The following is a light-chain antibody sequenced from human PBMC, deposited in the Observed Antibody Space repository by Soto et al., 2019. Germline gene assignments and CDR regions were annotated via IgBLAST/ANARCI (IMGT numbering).Light chain of an antibody. CDR1: SSDVGNNNH. Sequence: QSALTQPASVSGSPGQSITISCTGTSSDVGNNNHVSWYQHHPGKAPKLMIYGVSYRPSGVSNRFSGSKSGYTASLTISGLQAEDEADYYCNSQTRSGIRVFGTGTKLTVL. CDR3: NSQTRSGIRV. J-gene: IGLJ1*01. CDR2: GVS. V-gene: IGLV2-14*01.